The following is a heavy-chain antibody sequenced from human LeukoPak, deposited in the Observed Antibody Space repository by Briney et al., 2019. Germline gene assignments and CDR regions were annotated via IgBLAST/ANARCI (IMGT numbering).Heavy chain of an antibody. V-gene: IGHV1-69*02. CDR1: GGTFSSYT. J-gene: IGHJ4*02. Sequence: SVKVSCKASGGTFSSYTISWVRQAPGQGREWMGRIITILGIANYEQKLQGRVTITAVKSASTAYMALSSLRSEDTAVYYCARGDIAAAGTGGFDYWGQGTLVTVSS. CDR2: IITILGIA. CDR3: ARGDIAAAGTGGFDY. D-gene: IGHD6-13*01.